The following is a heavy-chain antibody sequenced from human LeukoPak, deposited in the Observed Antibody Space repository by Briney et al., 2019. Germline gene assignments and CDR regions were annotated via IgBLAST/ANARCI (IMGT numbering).Heavy chain of an antibody. CDR2: IIPIFGTA. Sequence: ASVKVSCKASGGTFSSYAISWVRQAPGQGLEWMGGIIPIFGTANYAQKFQGRVTITADESTSTAYMELSSLRPEDTAVYYCASGGGPVTTPYNWFDPWGQGTLVTVSS. CDR1: GGTFSSYA. V-gene: IGHV1-69*13. D-gene: IGHD4-17*01. CDR3: ASGGGPVTTPYNWFDP. J-gene: IGHJ5*02.